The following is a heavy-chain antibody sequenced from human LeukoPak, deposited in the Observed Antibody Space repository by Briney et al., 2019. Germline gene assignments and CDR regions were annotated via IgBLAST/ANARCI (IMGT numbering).Heavy chain of an antibody. V-gene: IGHV1-69*13. CDR2: IIPIFGTA. CDR3: ARAGYSYGYSMDV. Sequence: GASVKVSCKASGGTLSSYAISWVRQAPGQGLEWMGGIIPIFGTANYAQKFQGRVTITVDESTSTAYMELSSLRSEDTAVYYCARAGYSYGYSMDVWGQGTTVTVSS. CDR1: GGTLSSYA. D-gene: IGHD5-18*01. J-gene: IGHJ6*02.